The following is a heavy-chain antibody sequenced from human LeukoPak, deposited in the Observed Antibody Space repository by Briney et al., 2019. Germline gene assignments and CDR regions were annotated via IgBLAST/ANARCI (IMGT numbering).Heavy chain of an antibody. J-gene: IGHJ6*02. CDR2: IYYSGST. D-gene: IGHD2-2*01. CDR3: ARVALVPAAIYYGMDV. CDR1: GGSISSSSYY. V-gene: IGHV4-39*01. Sequence: PSETLSLTCTVSGGSISSSSYYWGWIRQPPGKGLEWIGSIYYSGSTYYNPSLKSRVTISVDTSKNQFSLKLSSVTAADTAVYYCARVALVPAAIYYGMDVWGQGTTVTVSS.